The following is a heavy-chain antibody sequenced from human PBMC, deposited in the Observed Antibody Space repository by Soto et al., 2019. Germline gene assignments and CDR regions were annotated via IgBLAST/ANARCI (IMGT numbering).Heavy chain of an antibody. D-gene: IGHD3-16*02. CDR1: GGSISSYY. J-gene: IGHJ4*02. Sequence: SETLSLTCAVSGGSISSYYWSWIRQPPGKGLEWIGYIYYSGSTNYNPSLKSRVTISVDTSKNQFSLKLSPVTAADTAVYYCARLPMITFGGVIGYFDYWGQGTLVTVSS. CDR3: ARLPMITFGGVIGYFDY. CDR2: IYYSGST. V-gene: IGHV4-59*08.